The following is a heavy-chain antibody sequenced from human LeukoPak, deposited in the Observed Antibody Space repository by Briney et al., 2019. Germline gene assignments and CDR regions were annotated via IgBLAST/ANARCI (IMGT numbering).Heavy chain of an antibody. J-gene: IGHJ4*02. CDR2: INHSGST. CDR3: ASVDTAYSLSFDC. Sequence: PSETLSPTCAVYGGSFSGYYWSWIRQPPGKGLEWIGEINHSGSTNYNPSLKSRVTISVDTSKNQFSLKLSSVTAADTAVYYCASVDTAYSLSFDCWGQGTLVTVSS. V-gene: IGHV4-34*01. CDR1: GGSFSGYY. D-gene: IGHD5-18*01.